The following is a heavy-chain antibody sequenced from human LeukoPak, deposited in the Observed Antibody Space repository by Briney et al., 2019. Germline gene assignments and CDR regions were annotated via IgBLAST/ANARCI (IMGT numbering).Heavy chain of an antibody. V-gene: IGHV1-24*01. CDR2: FDPEDGET. Sequence: ASVKVSCKVSGYTLTELSIHWVRQAPGKGLEWRGGFDPEDGETIYAQKFQDRVTMTEETSTDTAYMELSSLRSEDTAVYYCAANRDSSGYYIRDYWGQGTLVTVSS. CDR1: GYTLTELS. D-gene: IGHD3-22*01. J-gene: IGHJ4*02. CDR3: AANRDSSGYYIRDY.